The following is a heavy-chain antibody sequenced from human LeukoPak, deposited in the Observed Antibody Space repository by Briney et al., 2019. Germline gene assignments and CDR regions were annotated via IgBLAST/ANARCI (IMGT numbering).Heavy chain of an antibody. J-gene: IGHJ4*02. D-gene: IGHD3-10*01. CDR1: GDTFTGYY. CDR3: AREGQGGSEGYYGSGSYYPIDY. CDR2: INPYSGDT. V-gene: IGHV1-2*02. Sequence: ASVKVSCKASGDTFTGYYIHWVRQAPGQGLEWMGWINPYSGDTNYAQKFQGRVTMTRDTSISTAYMEVNRLRSDDTAVYYCAREGQGGSEGYYGSGSYYPIDYWGQGTLVTVSS.